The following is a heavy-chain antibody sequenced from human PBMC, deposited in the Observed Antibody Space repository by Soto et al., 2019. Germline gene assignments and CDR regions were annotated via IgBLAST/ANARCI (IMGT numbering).Heavy chain of an antibody. CDR2: INTDNGGA. V-gene: IGHV1-2*02. CDR3: AKERCSNSLHPSYTWFDT. J-gene: IGHJ5*02. CDR1: GYIFTEYH. Sequence: QVQLVQSGAEVKKAGASVKVCCKASGYIFTEYHIHWVRQSPGQGLEFMGWINTDNGGAGSAQQFQGRVTATSETSITPVYPELSNLRSDDTAVYFCAKERCSNSLHPSYTWFDTWVQGTLITVSS. D-gene: IGHD6-13*01.